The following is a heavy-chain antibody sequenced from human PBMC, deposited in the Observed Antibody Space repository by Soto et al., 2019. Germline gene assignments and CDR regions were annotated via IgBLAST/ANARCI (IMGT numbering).Heavy chain of an antibody. CDR1: GFTFSSYG. CDR3: ARDDRYTSGSYPAEYFQH. Sequence: PGGSLRLSCAASGFTFSSYGMHWVRQAPGKGLEWVAVIWYDGSNKYYADSVKGRFTISRDNSKNTLYLQMNSLRAEDTAVYYCARDDRYTSGSYPAEYFQHWGQGTLVTSPQ. V-gene: IGHV3-33*01. D-gene: IGHD1-26*01. J-gene: IGHJ1*01. CDR2: IWYDGSNK.